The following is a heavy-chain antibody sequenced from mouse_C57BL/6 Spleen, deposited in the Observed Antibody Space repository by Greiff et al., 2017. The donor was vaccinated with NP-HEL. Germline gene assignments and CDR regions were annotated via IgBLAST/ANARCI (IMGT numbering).Heavy chain of an antibody. CDR3: ARSAYYSNPYAMDY. V-gene: IGHV1-80*01. CDR1: GYAFSSYW. CDR2: IYPGDGDT. J-gene: IGHJ4*01. D-gene: IGHD2-5*01. Sequence: VQLVESGAELVKPGASVKISCKASGYAFSSYWMNWVKQRPGKGLEWIGQIYPGDGDTNDNGKFKGKATLTADKSSSTAYMQLSSLTSEDSAVYFCARSAYYSNPYAMDYWGQGTSVTVSS.